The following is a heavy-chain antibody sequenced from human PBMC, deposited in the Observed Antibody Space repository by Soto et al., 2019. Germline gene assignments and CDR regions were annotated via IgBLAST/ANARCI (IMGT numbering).Heavy chain of an antibody. Sequence: LRLSCAASGFTFSIYAMSWVRQAPGKGLEWVSTIGGSGGGTSYADIVRGRFTISRDNSQNTLYLQMNSLRAEDTAVYYCAKDAPGSGWLSDYWGQGTLVTVSS. CDR3: AKDAPGSGWLSDY. CDR1: GFTFSIYA. J-gene: IGHJ4*02. V-gene: IGHV3-23*01. D-gene: IGHD3-22*01. CDR2: IGGSGGGT.